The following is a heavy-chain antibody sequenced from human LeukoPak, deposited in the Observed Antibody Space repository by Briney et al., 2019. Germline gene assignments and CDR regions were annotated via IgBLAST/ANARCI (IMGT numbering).Heavy chain of an antibody. CDR3: ASADGYNLPFED. J-gene: IGHJ4*02. D-gene: IGHD5-24*01. Sequence: PSETLSLTCTVSGGSITSYYWSWIRQAPGKGLEWIGYTHYGGSTNYNPSLKNRVTISVGTSENQLSLKLTSVTTADTAVYYCASADGYNLPFEDWGQGTLVTVSS. CDR2: THYGGST. CDR1: GGSITSYY. V-gene: IGHV4-59*01.